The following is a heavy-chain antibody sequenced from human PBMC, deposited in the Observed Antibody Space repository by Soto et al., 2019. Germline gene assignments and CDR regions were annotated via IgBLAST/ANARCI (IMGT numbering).Heavy chain of an antibody. Sequence: GASVKVSCKASGGTFSSYAISWVRQAPGQGLEWMGGIIPIIGTTNYAQKLQGRVTITTDTSTSTAYMELRSLRSDDTAFYFCARDSCSGGSCYGNWFDPWGQGTLVTVSS. CDR3: ARDSCSGGSCYGNWFDP. D-gene: IGHD2-15*01. J-gene: IGHJ5*02. CDR1: GGTFSSYA. V-gene: IGHV1-69*05. CDR2: IIPIIGTT.